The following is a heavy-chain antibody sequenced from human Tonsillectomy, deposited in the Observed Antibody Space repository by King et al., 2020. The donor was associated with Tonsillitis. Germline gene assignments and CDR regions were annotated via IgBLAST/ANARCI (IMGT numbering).Heavy chain of an antibody. V-gene: IGHV4-61*02. CDR1: GDSISSSTYY. Sequence: QLPLQESGPGLVKPSQTLSLTCTVSGDSISSSTYYWSWIRQAAGKGLEWIGRIYTSGSTYYNPSLKSRVTMSVDTSKNQFSLKVWSVTAADTAVYFCARLAVAGTGFYNYYDMDVWGKGATVTVSS. D-gene: IGHD6-19*01. CDR3: ARLAVAGTGFYNYYDMDV. J-gene: IGHJ6*03. CDR2: IYTSGST.